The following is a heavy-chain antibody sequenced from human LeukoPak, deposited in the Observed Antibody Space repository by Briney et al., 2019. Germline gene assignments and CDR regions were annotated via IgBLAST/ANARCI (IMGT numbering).Heavy chain of an antibody. D-gene: IGHD2-8*01. CDR1: GYTFIDYY. Sequence: ASVKVSCKASGYTFIDYYMNGVRQAPGQGLEWMGWINTNTGETNYAQKFQGRVTMTRDTSISTVYMELTSLTSDDTAVYYCARWGGVQFDPWGQGTLVTVSS. CDR2: INTNTGET. J-gene: IGHJ5*02. CDR3: ARWGGVQFDP. V-gene: IGHV1-2*02.